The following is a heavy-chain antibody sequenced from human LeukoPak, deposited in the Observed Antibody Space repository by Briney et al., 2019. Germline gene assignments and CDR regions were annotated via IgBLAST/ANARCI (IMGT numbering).Heavy chain of an antibody. V-gene: IGHV3-11*05. CDR1: GFSFSDYY. D-gene: IGHD6-25*01. Sequence: GGSLRLSCATSGFSFSDYYMSWIRQAPGKGLEWITYISSSSTYTKYVDSVMGRLTISRDNAKKTLYLQMNNLRVEDTAIYYCARDCGSGGWGQGTLVTVSS. J-gene: IGHJ1*01. CDR3: ARDCGSGG. CDR2: ISSSSTYT.